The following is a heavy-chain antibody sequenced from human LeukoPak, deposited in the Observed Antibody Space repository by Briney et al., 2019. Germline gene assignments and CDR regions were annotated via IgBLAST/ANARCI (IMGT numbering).Heavy chain of an antibody. CDR1: GFTFSSYS. CDR3: ARGRIAAAGRNWFDP. J-gene: IGHJ5*02. V-gene: IGHV3-21*01. D-gene: IGHD6-13*01. Sequence: GGSLRLSCAASGFTFSSYSMNWVHQAPGKGLEWVSSISSSSSYIYYADSVKGRFTISRDNAKNSLYLQMNSLRAEDTAVYYCARGRIAAAGRNWFDPWGQGTLVTVSS. CDR2: ISSSSSYI.